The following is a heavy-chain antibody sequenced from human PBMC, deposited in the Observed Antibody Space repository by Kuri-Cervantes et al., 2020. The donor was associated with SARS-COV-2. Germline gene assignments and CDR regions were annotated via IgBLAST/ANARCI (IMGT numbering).Heavy chain of an antibody. CDR2: IKSKTDGGTT. J-gene: IGHJ6*03. CDR3: TTGCSSTSCYRGVGYYYMDV. D-gene: IGHD2-2*02. CDR1: GFTFSNAW. V-gene: IGHV3-15*01. Sequence: GESLKISCAASGFTFSNAWMGWVRQAPGKGLEWVGRIKSKTDGGTTDYAAPVKGRFTISRDDSKNTLYRQTNSLKTGDTAVYYCTTGCSSTSCYRGVGYYYMDVWGKGTTVTVSS.